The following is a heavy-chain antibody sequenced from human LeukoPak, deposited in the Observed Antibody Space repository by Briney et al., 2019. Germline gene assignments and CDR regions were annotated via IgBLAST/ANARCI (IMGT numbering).Heavy chain of an antibody. CDR2: IYPGGSET. CDR1: GYSFSSHW. V-gene: IGHV5-51*01. D-gene: IGHD5-24*01. J-gene: IGHJ4*02. CDR3: ARASRDGYNQNFDH. Sequence: GESLKISCKGLGYSFSSHWNAWLRQRPGKGLEWMGIIYPGGSETRYDPSFQGQVTISADSSTSTAYLQWSSLRASDTAMYYCARASRDGYNQNFDHWGQGTLVTVSS.